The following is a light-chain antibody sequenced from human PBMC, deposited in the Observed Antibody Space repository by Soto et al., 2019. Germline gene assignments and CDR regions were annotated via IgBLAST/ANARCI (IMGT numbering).Light chain of an antibody. CDR1: SSDVGGYKY. J-gene: IGLJ1*01. CDR2: EVN. V-gene: IGLV2-8*01. CDR3: SSYAGIKNLGV. Sequence: QSALTQPPSASGSPGQSVTISCTGTSSDVGGYKYVSWYQQHPGNAPKLMIFEVNKRPSGVPDRFSGSKSGNTASLTVSGLHADDEADYYCSSYAGIKNLGVFGTGTKLTVL.